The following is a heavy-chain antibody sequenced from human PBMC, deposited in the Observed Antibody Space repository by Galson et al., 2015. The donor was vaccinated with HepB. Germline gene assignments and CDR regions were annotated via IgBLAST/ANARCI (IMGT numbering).Heavy chain of an antibody. V-gene: IGHV3-30*18. J-gene: IGHJ3*02. Sequence: SLRLSCAASGFTFSSYGMHWVRQAPGKGLEWVAVISYDGSNKYYADSVKGRFTISRDNSKNTLYLQMNSLRAEDTAVYYCAKDAYYYGSGSDAFDIWGQGTMVTVSS. CDR2: ISYDGSNK. CDR3: AKDAYYYGSGSDAFDI. D-gene: IGHD3-10*01. CDR1: GFTFSSYG.